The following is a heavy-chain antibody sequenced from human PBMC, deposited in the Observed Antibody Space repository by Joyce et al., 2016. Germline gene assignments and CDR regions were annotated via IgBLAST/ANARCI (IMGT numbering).Heavy chain of an antibody. CDR2: ISSTSKTK. V-gene: IGHV3-48*04. CDR3: ARVDILTDKDFDY. D-gene: IGHD3-9*01. J-gene: IGHJ4*02. Sequence: EIHLEESGGDLVQPGGSLRLSCVTSGFTFDFYSMAWVRQAPGKGLEWISYISSTSKTKHYSDSVNGRFTISRDNAKNSLYLQMKSLRAEDTAVYFCARVDILTDKDFDYWGQGSLVTVSS. CDR1: GFTFDFYS.